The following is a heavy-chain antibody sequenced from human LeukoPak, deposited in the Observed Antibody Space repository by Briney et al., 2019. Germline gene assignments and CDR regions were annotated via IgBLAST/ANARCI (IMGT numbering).Heavy chain of an antibody. V-gene: IGHV3-21*01. Sequence: GGSLRLSCAASGFTFSRYWMHWVRQAPGKGLEWVSSIRSSSSYIYYADSVKGRFTISRDNAKNSLYLQMNSLRAEDTAVYSCASVGDSSGWKYFQHWGQGTLVTVSS. CDR1: GFTFSRYW. CDR2: IRSSSSYI. D-gene: IGHD6-19*01. J-gene: IGHJ1*01. CDR3: ASVGDSSGWKYFQH.